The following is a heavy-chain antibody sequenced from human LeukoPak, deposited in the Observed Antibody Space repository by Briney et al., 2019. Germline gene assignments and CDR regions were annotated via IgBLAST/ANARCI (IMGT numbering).Heavy chain of an antibody. CDR3: TTGVAASGISY. CDR1: EFTFSNAW. Sequence: KTGGSLRLSCAASEFTFSNAWMSWVRQAPGKGLEWVGRIKSKTDGGTTDYAAPVKVRFTISRDDSKNTLYLQMNSLKTEDTAVYYCTTGVAASGISYWGQGTLVTVSS. D-gene: IGHD6-13*01. J-gene: IGHJ4*02. CDR2: IKSKTDGGTT. V-gene: IGHV3-15*01.